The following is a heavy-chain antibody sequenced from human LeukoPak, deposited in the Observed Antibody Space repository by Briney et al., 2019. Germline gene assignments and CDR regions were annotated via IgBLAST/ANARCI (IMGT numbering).Heavy chain of an antibody. J-gene: IGHJ4*02. V-gene: IGHV3-30*03. CDR1: GFTFSSYG. CDR2: ISYDGSNK. D-gene: IGHD6-19*01. Sequence: GGPLRLSCAASGFTFSSYGMHWVRQAPGKGMEWVAVISYDGSNKYYADSVKGRFTISRDNSKNTLYLQMNSLRAEDTAVYYCARQRRSGYSSGWYPGDYWGQGTLVTVSS. CDR3: ARQRRSGYSSGWYPGDY.